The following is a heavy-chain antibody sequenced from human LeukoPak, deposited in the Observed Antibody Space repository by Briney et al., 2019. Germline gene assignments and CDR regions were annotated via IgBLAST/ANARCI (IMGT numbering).Heavy chain of an antibody. CDR3: ARVEYYYDSSGYQGAFDI. J-gene: IGHJ3*02. Sequence: SETLSLTCTVSGGSVSSGRYYWGWLRQPPGTGLDWLGYMYYSGSTNYNPSLKSRVTISVDTSKNQFSLQLRSVTAADTAVYYCARVEYYYDSSGYQGAFDIWGQGTMVTVSS. D-gene: IGHD3-22*01. CDR2: MYYSGST. V-gene: IGHV4-61*01. CDR1: GGSVSSGRYY.